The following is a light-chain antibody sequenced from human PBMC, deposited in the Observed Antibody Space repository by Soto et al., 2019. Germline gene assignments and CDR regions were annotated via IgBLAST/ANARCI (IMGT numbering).Light chain of an antibody. V-gene: IGLV2-8*01. CDR2: EVS. CDR1: SSDVGGYDF. Sequence: QSALTQPPSASGSPGQSVTISCTGTSSDVGGYDFVSWYQQHPGKAPKLMIHEVSKRPSGVPDRFFGSKSGNTASLTVSGLQAEYEADYYCSAYAGSNNYVFGTGTKLTVL. J-gene: IGLJ1*01. CDR3: SAYAGSNNYV.